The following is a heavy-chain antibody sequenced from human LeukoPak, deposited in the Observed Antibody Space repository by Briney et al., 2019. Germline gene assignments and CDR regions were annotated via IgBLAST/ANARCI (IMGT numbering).Heavy chain of an antibody. Sequence: GGSLRLSCAASGFTFSSYAMHWVRQAPGKGLEWVAVISYDGSNKYYADSVKGRFTISRDNSKNTLYLQMNSLRAEDTAVYYCARRILTGYGRRSDAFDIWGQGTMVTVSS. CDR3: ARRILTGYGRRSDAFDI. V-gene: IGHV3-30-3*01. CDR2: ISYDGSNK. CDR1: GFTFSSYA. D-gene: IGHD3-9*01. J-gene: IGHJ3*02.